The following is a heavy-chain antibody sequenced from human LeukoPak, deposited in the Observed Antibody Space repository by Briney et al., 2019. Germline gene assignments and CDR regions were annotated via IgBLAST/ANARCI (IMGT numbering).Heavy chain of an antibody. V-gene: IGHV4-34*01. D-gene: IGHD2-21*02. Sequence: SETLSLTCAVYGGSFSGYYWSWIRQPPGKGLEWIGEINHSGSTNYNPSLKSRVTISVDTSKNQFPLKLSSVTAADTAVYYCARIDCGGDCYRDLPRYNWFDPWGQGTLVTVSS. CDR2: INHSGST. CDR1: GGSFSGYY. J-gene: IGHJ5*02. CDR3: ARIDCGGDCYRDLPRYNWFDP.